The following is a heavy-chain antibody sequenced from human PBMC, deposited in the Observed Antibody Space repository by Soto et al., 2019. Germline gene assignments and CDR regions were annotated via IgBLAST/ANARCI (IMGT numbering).Heavy chain of an antibody. CDR1: GYTFTGYY. D-gene: IGHD6-19*01. Sequence: ASVKVSCKASGYTFTGYYMHWVRQAPGQGLEWMGWINPNSGDTKNAQKFQGRVTMTRDTSTSTAYMELSRLTSDDTAVHYCARDMAVAGTSVFDCWGQGNLVTVSS. J-gene: IGHJ5*01. V-gene: IGHV1-2*02. CDR2: INPNSGDT. CDR3: ARDMAVAGTSVFDC.